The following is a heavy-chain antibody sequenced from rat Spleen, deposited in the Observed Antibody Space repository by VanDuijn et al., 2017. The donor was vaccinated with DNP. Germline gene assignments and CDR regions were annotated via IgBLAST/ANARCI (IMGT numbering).Heavy chain of an antibody. CDR3: ARQLSGPDF. CDR1: GFTFSDYG. Sequence: EVQLVESGGELVQPGDSLKLSCAASGFTFSDYGMAWVRQAPREGLEWVATISYDGSSTYYRDSVKGRVTISRDDAKSTLFLLMGSLRSEDTATYYCARQLSGPDFWGQGVMVTVSS. D-gene: IGHD1-1*01. CDR2: ISYDGSST. V-gene: IGHV5-17*01. J-gene: IGHJ2*01.